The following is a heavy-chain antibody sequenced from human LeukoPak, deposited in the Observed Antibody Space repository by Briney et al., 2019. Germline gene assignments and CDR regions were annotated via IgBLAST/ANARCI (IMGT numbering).Heavy chain of an antibody. Sequence: SETLSLTCAVYGGSFSGYYWSWIRQPPGKGLEWIGEINHSGSTYYNPSLKSRVIISVDTSKNQFSLKLSSVTAADTAVYYCARTGSNGWGYFDYWGQGTLVTVSS. CDR2: INHSGST. V-gene: IGHV4-34*01. CDR3: ARTGSNGWGYFDY. CDR1: GGSFSGYY. J-gene: IGHJ4*02. D-gene: IGHD6-19*01.